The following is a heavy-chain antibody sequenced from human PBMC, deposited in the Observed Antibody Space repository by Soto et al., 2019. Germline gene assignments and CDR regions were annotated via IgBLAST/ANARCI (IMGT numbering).Heavy chain of an antibody. V-gene: IGHV3-33*01. CDR1: GFTFSTYG. CDR2: IWYDGIKR. J-gene: IGHJ3*02. Sequence: QVQLVESGGGVVQPGRSVRLSCAASGFTFSTYGMHWVRQSPVKGLEWVAVIWYDGIKRNYGSSVKGRVTISRDNAKITMYLQMNNLRAEETAVYYCVRGATIFGNHDAFDIWGQGTMVTVSS. D-gene: IGHD3-3*01. CDR3: VRGATIFGNHDAFDI.